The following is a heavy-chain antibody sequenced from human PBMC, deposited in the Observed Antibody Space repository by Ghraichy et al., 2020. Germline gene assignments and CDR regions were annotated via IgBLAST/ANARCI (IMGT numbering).Heavy chain of an antibody. CDR1: GGTFSSYA. V-gene: IGHV1-69*13. CDR2: IIPIFGTA. Sequence: SVKVSCKASGGTFSSYAISWVQQAPGQGLEWMGGIIPIFGTANYAQKFQGRVTITADESTSTAYMELSSLRSEDTAVYYCAVDERYCSGGSCSGDWYFDLWGRGTLVTVSS. J-gene: IGHJ2*01. CDR3: AVDERYCSGGSCSGDWYFDL. D-gene: IGHD2-15*01.